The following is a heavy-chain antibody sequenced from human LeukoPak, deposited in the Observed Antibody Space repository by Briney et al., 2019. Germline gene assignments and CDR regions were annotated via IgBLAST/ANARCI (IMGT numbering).Heavy chain of an antibody. V-gene: IGHV3-48*03. Sequence: RTGGSLRLSCAASGFTFSSYEMNWVRQAPGKGLEWVSYISGSGSNIYYADSVKGRFTISRDNAKNSLYLQMNSPRAEDTAVYYCARDRLAYGAFDIWGQGTMVTVSS. J-gene: IGHJ3*02. CDR1: GFTFSSYE. CDR3: ARDRLAYGAFDI. CDR2: ISGSGSNI. D-gene: IGHD2-15*01.